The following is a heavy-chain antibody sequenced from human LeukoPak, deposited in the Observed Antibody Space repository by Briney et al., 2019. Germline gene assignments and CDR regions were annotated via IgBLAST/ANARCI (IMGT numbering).Heavy chain of an antibody. CDR3: RSSGLYYVCHI. V-gene: IGHV1-8*01. CDR2: LNPNSGNT. CDR1: GYTFTSYY. Sequence: ASVKVSCRASGYTFTSYYINWVREATGQGLECMGWLNPNSGNTGYAQKFQGRVTMIRNTSISTAYMELSSRRSEDDAAVYYSRSSGLYYVCHIWGQGTVVTVSS. D-gene: IGHD3-10*02. J-gene: IGHJ4*02.